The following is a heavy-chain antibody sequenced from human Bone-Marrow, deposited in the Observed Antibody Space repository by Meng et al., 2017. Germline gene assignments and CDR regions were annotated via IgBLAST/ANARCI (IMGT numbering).Heavy chain of an antibody. CDR2: ISSNGGST. V-gene: IGHV3-64*01. J-gene: IGHJ4*02. CDR1: GFTFSSYA. CDR3: AREVRGSSGWYWSRVDYFDY. Sequence: GESLKISCAASGFTFSSYAMHWVRQAPGKGLEYVSAISSNGGSTYYANSVKGRFTISRDNSKNTLYLQMGSLRAEDMAVYYCAREVRGSSGWYWSRVDYFDYWGQGTLVTVSS. D-gene: IGHD6-19*01.